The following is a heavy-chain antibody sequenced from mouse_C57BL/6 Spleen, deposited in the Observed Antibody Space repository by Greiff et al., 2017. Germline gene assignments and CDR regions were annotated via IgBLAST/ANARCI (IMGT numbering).Heavy chain of an antibody. V-gene: IGHV1-62-2*01. D-gene: IGHD2-5*01. CDR2: FYPGGGSI. Sequence: QVQLQQSGAELVKPGASVKLSCKASGYTFTESTIHWVKPRSGQGLAWIGRFYPGGGSIKYNEKFKDKATLTADKSSSTVYMELSRLTSEDSAVYFCARHEGTYYSNPAWFAYWGQGTLVTVSA. J-gene: IGHJ3*01. CDR3: ARHEGTYYSNPAWFAY. CDR1: GYTFTEST.